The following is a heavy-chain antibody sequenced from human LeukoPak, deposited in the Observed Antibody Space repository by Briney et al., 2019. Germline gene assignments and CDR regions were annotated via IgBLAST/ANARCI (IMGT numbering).Heavy chain of an antibody. Sequence: PSETLSLTCTVSGGSTSNFYWNWIRQSPGKGLEWIGNIHYSGSTNYNPSLKSRVTISVDTSKNQFSLKLSSVTAADTAVYYCARVSGVLRFGDYYYGMDVWGQGTTVTVSS. J-gene: IGHJ6*02. CDR3: ARVSGVLRFGDYYYGMDV. CDR1: GGSTSNFY. D-gene: IGHD3-3*01. CDR2: IHYSGST. V-gene: IGHV4-59*01.